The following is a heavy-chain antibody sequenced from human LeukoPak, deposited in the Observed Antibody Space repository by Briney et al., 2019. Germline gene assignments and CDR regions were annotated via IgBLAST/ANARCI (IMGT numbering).Heavy chain of an antibody. V-gene: IGHV3-48*01. CDR1: GFTFSSYS. CDR3: AKDIVYYGSGSFLDY. J-gene: IGHJ4*02. CDR2: ISSSSSTI. Sequence: GGSLRLSCAASGFTFSSYSMNWVRQAPGKGLERVSYISSSSSTIYYADSVKGRFTISRDNAKNSLYLQMNSLRSEDTALYYCAKDIVYYGSGSFLDYWGQGTQVTVSS. D-gene: IGHD3-10*01.